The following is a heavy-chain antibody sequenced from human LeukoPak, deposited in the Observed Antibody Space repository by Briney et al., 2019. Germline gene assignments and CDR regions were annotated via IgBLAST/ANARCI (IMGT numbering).Heavy chain of an antibody. CDR3: ARHQGGDGYNYYYYYMDV. V-gene: IGHV4-39*01. CDR1: GGSISSSSYY. Sequence: PSETLSLTCTVSGGSISSSSYYWGWIRQPPGKGLEWSGNIYYSGSTYYKPSLRSRVTISVDTSKIQFSLKLSSVTAADTAVYYCARHQGGDGYNYYYYYMDVWGKGTTVTVSS. CDR2: IYYSGST. D-gene: IGHD5-24*01. J-gene: IGHJ6*03.